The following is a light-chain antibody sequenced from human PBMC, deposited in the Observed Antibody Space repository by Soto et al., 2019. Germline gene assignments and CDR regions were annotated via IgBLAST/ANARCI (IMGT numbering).Light chain of an antibody. CDR3: QQYNNWPLT. Sequence: EIVMTQSPATLSVPPGERATLSCRASQSVGSNLAWYQQRPGQAPRLLIYGASTRATGIPARFSGSGSGTEFTLTISSLQSEDFAVYYCQQYNNWPLTFGGGTKVDIK. CDR1: QSVGSN. V-gene: IGKV3D-15*01. J-gene: IGKJ4*01. CDR2: GAS.